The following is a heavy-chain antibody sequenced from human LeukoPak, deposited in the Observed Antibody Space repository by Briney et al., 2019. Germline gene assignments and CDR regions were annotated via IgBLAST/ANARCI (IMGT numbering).Heavy chain of an antibody. D-gene: IGHD1-26*01. V-gene: IGHV3-11*05. CDR1: GFTFSDYY. Sequence: GGSLRLSCAASGFTFSDYYMTWIRQAPGKGLEWVSYISSSSGYITYADSVKGRFTISRDNAKNSLYLQMNSLRADDTAVYYCAKDLGRYRNNFFDYWGQGNLVTVSS. J-gene: IGHJ4*02. CDR2: ISSSSGYI. CDR3: AKDLGRYRNNFFDY.